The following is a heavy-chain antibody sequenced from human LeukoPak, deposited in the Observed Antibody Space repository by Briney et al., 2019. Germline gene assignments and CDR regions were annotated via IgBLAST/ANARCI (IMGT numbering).Heavy chain of an antibody. CDR1: GFTFSSYA. D-gene: IGHD2-2*01. CDR2: ISGSGGST. CDR3: AKDLGIVVLPAAFDP. Sequence: SGGSLRLSCAASGFTFSSYAMSWVRQAPGKGLEWVSAISGSGGSTYYADSVRGRFTISRDNSKNTLYLQMNSLRAEDTAVYYCAKDLGIVVLPAAFDPWGQGTLVTVSS. V-gene: IGHV3-23*01. J-gene: IGHJ5*02.